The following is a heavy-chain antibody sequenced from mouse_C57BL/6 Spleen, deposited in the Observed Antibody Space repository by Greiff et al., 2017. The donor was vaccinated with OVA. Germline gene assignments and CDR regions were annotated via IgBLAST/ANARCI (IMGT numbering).Heavy chain of an antibody. CDR3: ATHYDGYFFFDV. CDR2: ITPSSGYT. V-gene: IGHV1-4*01. D-gene: IGHD2-3*01. Sequence: QVQLQQSGAELARPGASVKMSCKASGYTFTSYTMHWVKQRPGQGLEWIGYITPSSGYTKYNQKFKDKATLTADKSSSTAYMQLSSLTSEDSAVYYCATHYDGYFFFDVWGTGTTVTVSS. J-gene: IGHJ1*03. CDR1: GYTFTSYT.